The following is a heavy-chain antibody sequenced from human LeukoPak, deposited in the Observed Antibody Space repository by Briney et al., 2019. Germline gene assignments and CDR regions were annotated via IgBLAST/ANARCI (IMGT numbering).Heavy chain of an antibody. Sequence: GGSLRLSCAVSGFPFSIYEMNWVRQAPGKGMEWVSNIGSSGTTRYYADSVKGRFSISRDNAKNSLYLQMNSLRVEDTGVYYCALLAVASDFDYWGQGALVTVSS. CDR2: IGSSGTTR. J-gene: IGHJ4*02. CDR1: GFPFSIYE. V-gene: IGHV3-48*03. CDR3: ALLAVASDFDY. D-gene: IGHD6-19*01.